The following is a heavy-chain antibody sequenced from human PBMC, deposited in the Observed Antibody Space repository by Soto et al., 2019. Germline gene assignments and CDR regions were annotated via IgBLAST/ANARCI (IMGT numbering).Heavy chain of an antibody. V-gene: IGHV4-34*01. J-gene: IGHJ6*02. D-gene: IGHD6-13*01. Sequence: PSETLSLTCAVYGGSFSGYYWSWIRQPPGKGLEWIGEINHSGSTNYNPSLKSRVTISVDTSKNQFSLKLSSVTAADTAVYYCARGLEGRYSSSWYSFYYGMDVWGQGTTVTVSS. CDR2: INHSGST. CDR3: ARGLEGRYSSSWYSFYYGMDV. CDR1: GGSFSGYY.